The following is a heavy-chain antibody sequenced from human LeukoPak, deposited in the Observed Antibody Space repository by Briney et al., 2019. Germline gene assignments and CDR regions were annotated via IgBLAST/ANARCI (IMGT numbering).Heavy chain of an antibody. J-gene: IGHJ4*02. V-gene: IGHV1-3*01. D-gene: IGHD6-13*01. CDR2: INAGNGNT. Sequence: ASVKVSCKASGYTFTSYAMHWVRQAPGQRLEWMGWINAGNGNTKYSQKFQGRVTITRDTSASTAYMELSSLRFEDTAVYYCARVRSRYSSSWPCYWGQGTLVTVSS. CDR1: GYTFTSYA. CDR3: ARVRSRYSSSWPCY.